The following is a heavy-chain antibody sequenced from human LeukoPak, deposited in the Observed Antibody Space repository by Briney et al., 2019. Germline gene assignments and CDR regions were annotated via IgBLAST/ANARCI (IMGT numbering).Heavy chain of an antibody. CDR2: ISGSGGST. Sequence: PGGSLRLSCAASGFTFSSYGMSWVRQAPGKGLEWVSAISGSGGSTYYADSVKGRFTISRDNSKNTLYLQMNSLRAEDTAVYYCAKDYKAAGTVDYWGQGTLVTVSS. V-gene: IGHV3-23*01. CDR1: GFTFSSYG. J-gene: IGHJ4*02. D-gene: IGHD6-13*01. CDR3: AKDYKAAGTVDY.